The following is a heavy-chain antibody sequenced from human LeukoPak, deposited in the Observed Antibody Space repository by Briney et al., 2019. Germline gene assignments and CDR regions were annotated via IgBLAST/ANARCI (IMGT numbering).Heavy chain of an antibody. CDR1: GGSFSGYY. Sequence: SETLSLTCAVYGGSFSGYYWSWIRQPPGKGLEWIGEINHSGSTNYNPSLKSRVTISVDTSKNQFSLKLSSVTAADTAVYYCARNGHDFWSGYPWTWGQGTLVTVSS. CDR2: INHSGST. V-gene: IGHV4-34*01. CDR3: ARNGHDFWSGYPWT. D-gene: IGHD3-3*01. J-gene: IGHJ5*02.